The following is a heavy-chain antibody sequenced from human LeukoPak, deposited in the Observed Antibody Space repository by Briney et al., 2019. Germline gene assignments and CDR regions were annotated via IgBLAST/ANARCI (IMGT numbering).Heavy chain of an antibody. Sequence: SETLSLTCTVSGGSISSYYWSWIRQPPGKGLEWIGYIYYSGSTNYTPSLKSRVTISVDTSKNQFSLKLSSVTAADTAVYYCARATKYWDVLDYWGQGTLVTVSS. CDR2: IYYSGST. CDR1: GGSISSYY. CDR3: ARATKYWDVLDY. D-gene: IGHD1-26*01. J-gene: IGHJ4*02. V-gene: IGHV4-59*01.